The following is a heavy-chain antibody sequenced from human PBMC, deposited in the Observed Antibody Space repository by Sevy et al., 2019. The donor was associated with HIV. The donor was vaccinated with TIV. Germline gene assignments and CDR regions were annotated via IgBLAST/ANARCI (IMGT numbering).Heavy chain of an antibody. D-gene: IGHD4-4*01. CDR2: INQDGSGK. CDR3: ARDPFSKADY. J-gene: IGHJ4*02. Sequence: GGSLRLSCAGSGFTFSSYWMSWVRQAPGKGLEWVANINQDGSGKNYVDSVKGRFTISRDNAKNSLYLQMNSLRAEDTAVYYCARDPFSKADYSGQGTLVTVSS. CDR1: GFTFSSYW. V-gene: IGHV3-7*01.